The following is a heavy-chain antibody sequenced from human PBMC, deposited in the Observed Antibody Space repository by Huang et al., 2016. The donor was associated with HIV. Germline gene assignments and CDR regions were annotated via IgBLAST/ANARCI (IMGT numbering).Heavy chain of an antibody. Sequence: QVQLVQSGAEVKKHGSSVKVSCKASGGTFSSSAINWVRQAPGQGLEWMGGIIPIMCNANYAQKCQGRATITADESTSTAYMEMSSLISEDTAVYYCAREFYYDSSGYYFDYWGQGTLVTVSS. CDR3: AREFYYDSSGYYFDY. CDR2: IIPIMCNA. V-gene: IGHV1-69*01. J-gene: IGHJ4*02. D-gene: IGHD3-22*01. CDR1: GGTFSSSA.